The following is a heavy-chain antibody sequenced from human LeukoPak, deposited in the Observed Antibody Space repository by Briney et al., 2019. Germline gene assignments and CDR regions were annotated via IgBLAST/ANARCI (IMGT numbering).Heavy chain of an antibody. D-gene: IGHD3-3*01. V-gene: IGHV3-7*01. Sequence: AGGSPRLSCAASPFTSSGHWMSWVCQAPGKGLEWVANIKEDGSEKYYLDSVKGQFTISRDNAKNSLHLQINSLRVEDTAVYYCARGLDNDFWSGFRYGLDVWGQGTTVTVYS. J-gene: IGHJ6*02. CDR1: PFTSSGHW. CDR2: IKEDGSEK. CDR3: ARGLDNDFWSGFRYGLDV.